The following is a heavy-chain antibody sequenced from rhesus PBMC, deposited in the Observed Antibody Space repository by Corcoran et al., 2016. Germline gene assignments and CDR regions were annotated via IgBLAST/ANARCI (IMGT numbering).Heavy chain of an antibody. J-gene: IGHJ4*01. CDR3: AKGTNPDFNY. Sequence: EVQLVQSGAELTRPGESLKISCQTSGYSFHLYCISWVRQLPGKGLEWMGAIDPSDSDTRYSPSFQGQVTSSADKSISTAYLQWSSLKASDSATYYCAKGTNPDFNYWGQGVLVTVSS. V-gene: IGHV5-2*01. CDR2: IDPSDSDT. CDR1: GYSFHLYC. D-gene: IGHD3S6*01.